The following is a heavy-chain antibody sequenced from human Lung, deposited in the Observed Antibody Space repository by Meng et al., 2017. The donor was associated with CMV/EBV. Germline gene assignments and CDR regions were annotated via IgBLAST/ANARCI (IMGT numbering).Heavy chain of an antibody. CDR3: ARDSAGALVVIPARGYYFAY. CDR2: ISNDGRNK. CDR1: GFTFSDYA. D-gene: IGHD2-2*01. Sequence: GGSLRLXXAASGFTFSDYAMHWVRQAPGKGLEWVTVISNDGRNKYYADSVKGRFTISRDNSENTLHLQMNSLRAEDTAVYYCARDSAGALVVIPARGYYFAYWGQGTLVTVSS. J-gene: IGHJ4*02. V-gene: IGHV3-30*04.